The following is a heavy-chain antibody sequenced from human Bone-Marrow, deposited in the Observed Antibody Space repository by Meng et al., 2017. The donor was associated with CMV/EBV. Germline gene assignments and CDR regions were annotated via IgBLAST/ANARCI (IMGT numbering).Heavy chain of an antibody. CDR2: ISNDGSST. CDR3: ARGGFGVLLDDHYYGMDV. CDR1: GFSLRNYW. V-gene: IGHV3-74*01. Sequence: GGSLRISCAASGFSLRNYWMHWVRQVTGKGLVWVARISNDGSSTNCADSVKGRFTISRDNAHNSLYLHMSSLGAEDTALYYCARGGFGVLLDDHYYGMDVWGQGTSVTVSS. D-gene: IGHD3-10*01. J-gene: IGHJ6*02.